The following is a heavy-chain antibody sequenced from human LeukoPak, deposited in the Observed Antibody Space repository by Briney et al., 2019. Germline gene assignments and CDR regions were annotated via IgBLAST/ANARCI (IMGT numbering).Heavy chain of an antibody. V-gene: IGHV1-2*02. Sequence: ASVKVSCKASGYTFTGYHMHWVRQAPGQGLEWMEWINPNSGGTNYSQKFQGRVTMTRDTSISTAYMELSRLRSDDTAVYYCARGGLPFYYYYMDVWGKGTTVTISS. CDR3: ARGGLPFYYYYMDV. CDR1: GYTFTGYH. CDR2: INPNSGGT. D-gene: IGHD4-11*01. J-gene: IGHJ6*03.